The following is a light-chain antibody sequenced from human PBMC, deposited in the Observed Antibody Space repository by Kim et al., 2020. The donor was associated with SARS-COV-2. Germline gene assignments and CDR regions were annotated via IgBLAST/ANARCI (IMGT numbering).Light chain of an antibody. V-gene: IGKV3-15*01. CDR3: QQYNNWPPLT. CDR1: QSVDSS. Sequence: EIVMTQSPATLSVAPGERATLSCRASQSVDSSLAWYQHKPGQTPKLLIYHASIRATGTPVRFSGSGSGTEFTLTISSLQSEDFAVYYCQQYNNWPPLTFGGGTKVDIK. CDR2: HAS. J-gene: IGKJ4*01.